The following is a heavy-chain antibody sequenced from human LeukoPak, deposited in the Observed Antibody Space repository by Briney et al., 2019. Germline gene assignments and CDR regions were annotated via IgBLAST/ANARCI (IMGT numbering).Heavy chain of an antibody. D-gene: IGHD2-8*01. CDR3: ARRSLYEGAFDI. CDR1: GGSISSYY. CDR2: IYYSGST. V-gene: IGHV4-59*08. Sequence: SETLSLTCTVSGGSISSYYWSWIRQPPGKGLEWIGYIYYSGSTNYNPSLKSRVTISVDTSKNQFSLKLSSVTAADTAAYYCARRSLYEGAFDIWGQGTMVTVSS. J-gene: IGHJ3*02.